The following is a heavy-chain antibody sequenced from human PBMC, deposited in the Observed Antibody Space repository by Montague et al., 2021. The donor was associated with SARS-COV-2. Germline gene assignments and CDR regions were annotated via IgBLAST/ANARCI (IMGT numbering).Heavy chain of an antibody. Sequence: SETLSLTCTVSGGSISSYYWSWIRQPPGKGLEWIGYIYYSGSTNYNPSLKSRVTISVDASKNQFSLELSSVTAADTAVYYCARYTRQIRLIVFDYGMDVWGQGTTVTVSS. CDR2: IYYSGST. J-gene: IGHJ6*02. CDR3: ARYTRQIRLIVFDYGMDV. V-gene: IGHV4-59*01. D-gene: IGHD4-17*01. CDR1: GGSISSYY.